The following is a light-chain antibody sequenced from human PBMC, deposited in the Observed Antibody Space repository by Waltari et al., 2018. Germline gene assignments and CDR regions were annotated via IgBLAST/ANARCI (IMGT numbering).Light chain of an antibody. J-gene: IGLJ3*02. CDR2: DVT. Sequence: SALTQPRTASGSPGQSVTPPRTGTTTVVGGSIYFSWYQHHPGKAPKLMIFDVTQRPSGVPDRFSGSKSANTASLTISGLQAEDEADCYCCSFAGTYTWVFGGGTKVTVL. CDR1: TTVVGGSIY. V-gene: IGLV2-11*01. CDR3: CSFAGTYTWV.